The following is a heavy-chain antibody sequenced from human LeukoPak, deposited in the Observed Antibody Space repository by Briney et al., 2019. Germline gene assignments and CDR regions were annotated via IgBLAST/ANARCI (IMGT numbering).Heavy chain of an antibody. V-gene: IGHV3-43*01. CDR3: AKDSLRAAGYYDSSGYSNFDY. D-gene: IGHD3-22*01. J-gene: IGHJ4*02. CDR1: GFTFDDYT. Sequence: GGSLRLSCAASGFTFDDYTMHWVRQAPGKGLEWVSLISWDGGSTYYADSVKGRFTISRDNSKNSLYLQMNSLRTEDTALYYCAKDSLRAAGYYDSSGYSNFDYWGQGTLVTVSS. CDR2: ISWDGGST.